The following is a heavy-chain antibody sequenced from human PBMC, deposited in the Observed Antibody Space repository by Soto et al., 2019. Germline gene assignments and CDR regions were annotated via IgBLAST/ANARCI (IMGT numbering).Heavy chain of an antibody. CDR1: GGSISSGGYS. CDR2: IYHSGST. Sequence: SETLSLTCAVSGGSISSGGYSWSWIRQPPGKGLEWIGYIYHSGSTYYNPSLKSRVTISVDRSKNQFSLKLSSVTAADTAVYYCARGNVVAIDYWGQGPLVTVSS. J-gene: IGHJ4*02. D-gene: IGHD2-21*01. CDR3: ARGNVVAIDY. V-gene: IGHV4-30-2*01.